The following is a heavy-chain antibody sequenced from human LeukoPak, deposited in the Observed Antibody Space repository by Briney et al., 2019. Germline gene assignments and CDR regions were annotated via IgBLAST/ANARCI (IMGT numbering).Heavy chain of an antibody. Sequence: GSLRLSCAASGFTFSSYSMNWVRQAPGKGLEWVSSISSSSSYIYYADSVKGRFTISRDNAKNSLYLQMNSLRAEDTAVYYCARDGSVGGYYYYMDVWGKGTTVTVSS. V-gene: IGHV3-21*01. CDR2: ISSSSSYI. CDR1: GFTFSSYS. CDR3: ARDGSVGGYYYYMDV. J-gene: IGHJ6*03. D-gene: IGHD4-23*01.